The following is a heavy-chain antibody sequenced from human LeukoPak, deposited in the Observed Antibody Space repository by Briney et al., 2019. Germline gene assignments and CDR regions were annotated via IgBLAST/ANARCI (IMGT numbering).Heavy chain of an antibody. CDR2: INPNSGGT. CDR1: GYTFTSYD. V-gene: IGHV1-2*02. D-gene: IGHD3-10*01. J-gene: IGHJ6*03. Sequence: ASVKVSCKASGYTFTSYDINWVRQAPGQGLEWMGWINPNSGGTNYAQKFQGRVTMTRDTSISTAYMELSRLRSDDTAVYYCARDRYGSGSYLSYYYYYMDVWGKGTTVTISS. CDR3: ARDRYGSGSYLSYYYYYMDV.